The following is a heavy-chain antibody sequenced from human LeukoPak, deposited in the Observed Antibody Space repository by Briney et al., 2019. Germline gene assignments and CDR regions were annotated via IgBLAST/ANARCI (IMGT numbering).Heavy chain of an antibody. Sequence: GGSLRLSCAASESTFSSYWMSWVRQAPGKGLEWVANIKQDGSEKYYVDSVKGRFTISRDNAKNSLYLQMNSLRAEDTAVYYCARDRAGYCSSTSCYPGYWGQGTLVTVSS. V-gene: IGHV3-7*01. J-gene: IGHJ4*02. CDR3: ARDRAGYCSSTSCYPGY. CDR2: IKQDGSEK. CDR1: ESTFSSYW. D-gene: IGHD2-2*01.